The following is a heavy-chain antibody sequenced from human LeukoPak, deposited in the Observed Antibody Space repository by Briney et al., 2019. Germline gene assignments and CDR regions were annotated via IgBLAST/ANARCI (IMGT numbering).Heavy chain of an antibody. J-gene: IGHJ4*02. V-gene: IGHV3-30*18. CDR2: ISSGGSDE. Sequence: PGGSLRLSYAASGLTFNTYGMHWVRQTPGKGLEWVAVISSGGSDEHCAESVKGRFAISRDNSQNTLYLQMNSLRVEDTAVYYCAKGGRYYFDSSATGYYIDFWGQGTLVTVSS. D-gene: IGHD3-22*01. CDR1: GLTFNTYG. CDR3: AKGGRYYFDSSATGYYIDF.